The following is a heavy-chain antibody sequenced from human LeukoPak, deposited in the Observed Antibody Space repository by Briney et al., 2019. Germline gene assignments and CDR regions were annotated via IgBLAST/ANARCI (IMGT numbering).Heavy chain of an antibody. J-gene: IGHJ4*02. CDR1: GFTFSSYA. Sequence: GRSLRLSCAASGFTFSSYAMHWVRQAPGKGLEWVADIKYDGSNKYYADSVKGRFTISRDNSKNTLYLQMNSLRAEDTAVYYLARILAVITDFEYSGERDLV. D-gene: IGHD3-22*01. CDR3: ARILAVITDFEY. V-gene: IGHV3-30*04. CDR2: IKYDGSNK.